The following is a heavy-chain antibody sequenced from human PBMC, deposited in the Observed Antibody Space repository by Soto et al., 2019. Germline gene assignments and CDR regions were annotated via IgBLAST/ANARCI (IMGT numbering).Heavy chain of an antibody. J-gene: IGHJ6*02. CDR2: ISGSGGST. Sequence: PGGSLRLSCAASGFTFSSYAMIWVRQAPGKGLEWVSAISGSGGSTYYADSVKGRFTISRDNSKNTLYLQMNSLRAEDTAVYYCAKDLWAARQVISGPKYYYYYGMDVWGQGTTVTVSS. V-gene: IGHV3-23*01. CDR3: AKDLWAARQVISGPKYYYYYGMDV. D-gene: IGHD6-6*01. CDR1: GFTFSSYA.